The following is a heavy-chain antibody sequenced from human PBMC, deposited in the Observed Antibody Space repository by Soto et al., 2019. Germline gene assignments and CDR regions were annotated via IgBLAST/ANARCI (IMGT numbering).Heavy chain of an antibody. Sequence: NPSETVSVTCTVSGGSISSGDYYWSWIRQPPGKGLEWIGYIYYSGSTYYNPSLKSRVTISVDTSKNQFSLKLSSVTAADTAVYYCAIRRSIDFWSDSAGFDPWGQGTLFTVSS. D-gene: IGHD3-3*01. CDR3: AIRRSIDFWSDSAGFDP. J-gene: IGHJ5*02. CDR1: GGSISSGDYY. CDR2: IYYSGST. V-gene: IGHV4-30-4*01.